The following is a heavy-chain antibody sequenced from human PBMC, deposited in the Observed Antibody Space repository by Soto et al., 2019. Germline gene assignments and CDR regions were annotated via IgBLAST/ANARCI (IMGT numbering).Heavy chain of an antibody. V-gene: IGHV4-61*01. CDR3: ARERPYYGFDY. J-gene: IGHJ4*02. CDR2: ISYSGST. D-gene: IGHD3-22*01. CDR1: GGSVSSGTYY. Sequence: ASETLSLTCTVSGGSVSSGTYYWSWIRQPPGKGLEWIGYISYSGSTNYNPSLKSRVTISVDTSKNQFSLKLTSVTAADRAVYYCARERPYYGFDYWGQGTLVTVSS.